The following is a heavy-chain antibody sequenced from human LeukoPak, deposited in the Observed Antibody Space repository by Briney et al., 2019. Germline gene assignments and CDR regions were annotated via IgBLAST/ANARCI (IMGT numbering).Heavy chain of an antibody. CDR2: INHSGST. Sequence: SETLSLTCAVYGGSFSGYYWSWIRQPPGKGLEWIGEINHSGSTNYNPSLKSRVTISVDTSKNQFSLKLSSVTAADTAVYNCARVAVTTIDYWGQGTLVTVSS. D-gene: IGHD4-17*01. V-gene: IGHV4-34*01. J-gene: IGHJ4*02. CDR3: ARVAVTTIDY. CDR1: GGSFSGYY.